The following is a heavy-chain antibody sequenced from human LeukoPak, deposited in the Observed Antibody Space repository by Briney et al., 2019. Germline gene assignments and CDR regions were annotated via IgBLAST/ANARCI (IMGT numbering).Heavy chain of an antibody. V-gene: IGHV3-23*01. J-gene: IGHJ6*03. D-gene: IGHD2-2*01. CDR2: ISGSGGST. CDR3: AKDFLDIVVVPAAISLGYYMDV. CDR1: GFTFSSYA. Sequence: GGSLRLSCAASGFTFSSYAMSWVRQAPGKGLEWVSAISGSGGSTYYADSVKGRFTISRDNSKNTLYLQMNSLRAEDTAVYYCAKDFLDIVVVPAAISLGYYMDVWGKGTTVTISS.